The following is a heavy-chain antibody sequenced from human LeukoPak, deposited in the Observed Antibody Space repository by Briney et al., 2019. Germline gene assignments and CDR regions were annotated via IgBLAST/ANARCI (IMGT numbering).Heavy chain of an antibody. Sequence: GGSLRLSCAASGFTFSSYSMNWVRQAPGKGLEWVSYISSSNSTIYYADSVKGRFTISRDNAKNSLYLQMNSLRAEDTAVYYCAREEDSSSWYGRDAFDIWGQGTMVTVSS. J-gene: IGHJ3*02. CDR2: ISSSNSTI. CDR1: GFTFSSYS. CDR3: AREEDSSSWYGRDAFDI. D-gene: IGHD6-13*01. V-gene: IGHV3-48*01.